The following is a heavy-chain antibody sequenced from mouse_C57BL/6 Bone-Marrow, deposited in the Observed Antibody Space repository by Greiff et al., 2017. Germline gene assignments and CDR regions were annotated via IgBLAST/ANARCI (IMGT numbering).Heavy chain of an antibody. CDR2: IHPNSGST. Sequence: QVQLQQPGAELVKPGASVTLSCKASGYTFTSYWMHWLKQRPGQGLEWIGMIHPNSGSTNYNEKFKSKATLTVDKSSSTAYMQLSSLTSEDSAVYYCAGWLLRGFAYWGQGTLVTVSA. CDR3: AGWLLRGFAY. V-gene: IGHV1-64*01. D-gene: IGHD2-3*01. J-gene: IGHJ3*01. CDR1: GYTFTSYW.